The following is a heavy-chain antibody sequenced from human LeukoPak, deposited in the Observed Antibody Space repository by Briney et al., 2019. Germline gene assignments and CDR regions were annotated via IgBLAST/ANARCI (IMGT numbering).Heavy chain of an antibody. CDR1: GYSFTNNW. CDR3: ARRDTRSWHFGY. D-gene: IGHD6-13*01. J-gene: IGHJ4*02. Sequence: GESLQISCKGSGYSFTNNWIGWVRQMPGKGPEWMGIIYRGDSDTRYSPSFQGQVTISADKSINTAYLQWSSLKASDTAMYYCARRDTRSWHFGYWGQGTLVTVSS. CDR2: IYRGDSDT. V-gene: IGHV5-51*01.